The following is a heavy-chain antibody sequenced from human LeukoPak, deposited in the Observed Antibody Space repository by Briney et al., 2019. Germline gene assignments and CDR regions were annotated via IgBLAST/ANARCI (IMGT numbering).Heavy chain of an antibody. J-gene: IGHJ4*02. V-gene: IGHV7-4-1*02. CDR2: IYTNTGNP. CDR1: GYTFTSYA. Sequence: ASVKVSCKASGYTFTSYAMNWVRQAPGQGLEWMRWIYTNTGNPTYAQGFTGRFVFSLDTSVSTAYLQISSLKAEDTAVYYCARVSAYCGGDCYPAFDYWGQGTLVTVSS. CDR3: ARVSAYCGGDCYPAFDY. D-gene: IGHD2-21*02.